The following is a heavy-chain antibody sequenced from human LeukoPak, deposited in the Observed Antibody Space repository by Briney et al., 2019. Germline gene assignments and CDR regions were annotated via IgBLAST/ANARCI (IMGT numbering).Heavy chain of an antibody. CDR3: AKGMTTVTTRSDY. CDR1: GFTFSSYA. D-gene: IGHD4-11*01. J-gene: IGHJ4*02. CDR2: ISGSGGDT. V-gene: IGHV3-23*01. Sequence: GGSLRLSCAASGFTFSSYAMSWVRQAPGKGLEWVSTISGSGGDTYYADSVKGGFTIYRDNSKNTLYLQMNSLRGEDTAVYYCAKGMTTVTTRSDYWGQGTLVTVSS.